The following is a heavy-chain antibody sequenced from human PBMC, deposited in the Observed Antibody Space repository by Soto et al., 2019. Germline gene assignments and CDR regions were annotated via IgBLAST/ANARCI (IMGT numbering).Heavy chain of an antibody. CDR3: ARDHVGAAAGLDY. D-gene: IGHD6-13*01. CDR2: IIPIFGTA. V-gene: IGHV1-69*13. J-gene: IGHJ4*02. CDR1: GGTFSSYA. Sequence: SVKVSCKASGGTFSSYAISWVRQAPGQGLEWMGGIIPIFGTANYAQKFQGRVTITADESTSTAYMELSSLRSDDTAVYYCARDHVGAAAGLDYWGQGTLVTVSS.